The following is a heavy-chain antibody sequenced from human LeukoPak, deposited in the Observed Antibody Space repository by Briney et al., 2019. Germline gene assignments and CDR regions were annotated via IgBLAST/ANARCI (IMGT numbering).Heavy chain of an antibody. D-gene: IGHD5-24*01. Sequence: PGGSLRLSCAASGFTFSSYWMHWVRQAPGKGLVWVSRINGDGSATYYADSVKGRFSISRDNPKNTLYLHMHSLRADDTAVYYCAREEEMATSTDYWGQGTLVTVSS. CDR1: GFTFSSYW. CDR3: AREEEMATSTDY. V-gene: IGHV3-74*01. CDR2: INGDGSAT. J-gene: IGHJ4*02.